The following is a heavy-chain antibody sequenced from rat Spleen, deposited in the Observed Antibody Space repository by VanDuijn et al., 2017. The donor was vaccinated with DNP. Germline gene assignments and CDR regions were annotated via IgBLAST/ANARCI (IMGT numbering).Heavy chain of an antibody. J-gene: IGHJ1*01. CDR1: GFTFSSYW. V-gene: IGHV5-58*01. CDR3: AKTTYYYSGDWYFDF. Sequence: EVQLVETGGGLVQPGRSLKLSCVASGFTFSSYWMYWIRQAPGKGLEWVASINTDGGSTYYPDSVKGRFTISRDNAENTVYLQMNSLRSEDTATYYCAKTTYYYSGDWYFDFWGPGTMVTVSS. CDR2: INTDGGST. D-gene: IGHD1-1*01.